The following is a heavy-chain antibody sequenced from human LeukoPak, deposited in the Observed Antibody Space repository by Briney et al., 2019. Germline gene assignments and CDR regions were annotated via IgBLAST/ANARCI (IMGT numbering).Heavy chain of an antibody. CDR3: AKDRSMGDAFDI. J-gene: IGHJ3*02. CDR2: ISGSGGST. D-gene: IGHD3-16*01. Sequence: PGGSLRLSCAASGFTFSSYAMSWVRQAPGKGLEWVSAISGSGGSTYYADSVKGRFTISRDNSKNKLYLQMNSLRAEDTAVYYCAKDRSMGDAFDIWGQGTMVTVSS. CDR1: GFTFSSYA. V-gene: IGHV3-23*01.